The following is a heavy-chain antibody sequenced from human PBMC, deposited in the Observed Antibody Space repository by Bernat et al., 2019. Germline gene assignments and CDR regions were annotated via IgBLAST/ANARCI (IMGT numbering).Heavy chain of an antibody. V-gene: IGHV3-15*07. CDR1: GFTFSNAW. CDR3: AKAGGGGVGVFDY. J-gene: IGHJ4*02. CDR2: IKSKTDGGTT. Sequence: EVQLVESGGGLVKPGGSLRLSCAASGFTFSNAWMNWVRQAPGKGLEWVGRIKSKTDGGTTDYAAPVKGRFTISRDDSKNTLYLQMNSLKTEDTAVYYCAKAGGGGVGVFDYWGQGTLVTVSS. D-gene: IGHD3-16*01.